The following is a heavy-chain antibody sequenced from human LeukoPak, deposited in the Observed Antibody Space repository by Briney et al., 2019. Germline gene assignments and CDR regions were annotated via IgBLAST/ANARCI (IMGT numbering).Heavy chain of an antibody. CDR3: ARDQLGQETIFGVVIIPKPSSYYYYGMDV. D-gene: IGHD3-3*01. CDR2: ISYDGSNK. V-gene: IGHV3-30-3*01. CDR1: GFTFSSYA. J-gene: IGHJ6*02. Sequence: EPGGSLRLSCAASGFTFSSYAMHWVRQAPGKGLEWVAVISYDGSNKYYADSVKGRFTISRDNSKNTLYLQMNSLRAEDTAVYYCARDQLGQETIFGVVIIPKPSSYYYYGMDVWGQGTTVTVSS.